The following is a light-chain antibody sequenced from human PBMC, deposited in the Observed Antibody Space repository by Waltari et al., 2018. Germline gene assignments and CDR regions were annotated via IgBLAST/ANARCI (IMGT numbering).Light chain of an antibody. CDR2: YKN. Sequence: QSVLTQPPSASGTLGQRVPIPCSGTISHIRNTPVIWYQQLPQSAPKLLVYYKNQRPSGVPDRFSASKSGTSASLVISGLQSEDEADYYCAAWDDSVTGVVFGGGTKLTVL. CDR1: ISHIRNTP. CDR3: AAWDDSVTGVV. V-gene: IGLV1-44*01. J-gene: IGLJ3*02.